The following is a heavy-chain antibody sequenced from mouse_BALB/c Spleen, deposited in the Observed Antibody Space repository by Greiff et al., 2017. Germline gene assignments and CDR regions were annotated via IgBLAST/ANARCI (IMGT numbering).Heavy chain of an antibody. Sequence: QGQLQQSGAELAKPGASVKMSCKASGYTFTSYWMHWVKQRPGQGLEWIGYINPSTGYTEYNQKFKDKATLTADKSSSTAYMQLSSLTSEDSAVYYCARGGSMDYWGQGTSVTVSS. CDR1: GYTFTSYW. CDR2: INPSTGYT. CDR3: ARGGSMDY. V-gene: IGHV1-7*01. J-gene: IGHJ4*01.